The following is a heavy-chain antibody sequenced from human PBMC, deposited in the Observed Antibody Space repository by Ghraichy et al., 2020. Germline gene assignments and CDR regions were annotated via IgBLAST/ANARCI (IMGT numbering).Heavy chain of an antibody. J-gene: IGHJ4*02. CDR3: AGDIGARGGGLH. CDR2: ISYDGNEH. Sequence: GGSLRLSCAASGFVFTRYSMHWVRQAPGKGLEWVAAISYDGNEHYYADSMRGRFTISSDDSKNTLSLQMNSLRPEDTEMYFWAGDIGARGGGLHWGQGVLVIVSP. V-gene: IGHV3-30*04. CDR1: GFVFTRYS. D-gene: IGHD5-12*01.